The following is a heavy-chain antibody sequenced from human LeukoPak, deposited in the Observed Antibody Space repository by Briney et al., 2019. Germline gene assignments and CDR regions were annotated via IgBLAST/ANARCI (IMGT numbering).Heavy chain of an antibody. D-gene: IGHD4-11*01. V-gene: IGHV4-34*01. Sequence: SETLSLTCAVSGGSFSGYYWTWIRQPPGKGLEWIGEINHSGSANYNPSLMSRVTISLDTSKNHFSLNLSSVTAADAAVYYCARGQGTVTTHWGQGTLVTVSS. CDR2: INHSGSA. J-gene: IGHJ4*02. CDR1: GGSFSGYY. CDR3: ARGQGTVTTH.